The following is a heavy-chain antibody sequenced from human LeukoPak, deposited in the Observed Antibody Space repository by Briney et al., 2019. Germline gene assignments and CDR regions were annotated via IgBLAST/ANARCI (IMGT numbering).Heavy chain of an antibody. CDR3: ARGPLRNWFDP. CDR1: GYTFTCYY. J-gene: IGHJ5*02. CDR2: INLNSGGT. Sequence: ASVKVSCKASGYTFTCYYMHWVRQAPGQGLEWMGWINLNSGGTNYAQKFQGWVTMTRDTSIRTAYMELRRLRSDDTAVYYCARGPLRNWFDPWGQGTLVTVSS. V-gene: IGHV1-2*04.